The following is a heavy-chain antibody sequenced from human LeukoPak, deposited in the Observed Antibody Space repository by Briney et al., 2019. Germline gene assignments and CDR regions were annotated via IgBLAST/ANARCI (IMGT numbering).Heavy chain of an antibody. CDR1: GFTCSSYA. D-gene: IGHD2-15*01. Sequence: GGSLRRSCAASGFTCSSYAMSWVRKAPGMGLEWVSAISGSGGSTYYADSVKGRFTISRDNSKDTLYLQMNSLRAEDTAVYYCAKSIACYPLDYWGQGTLVTVSS. CDR2: ISGSGGST. J-gene: IGHJ4*02. V-gene: IGHV3-23*01. CDR3: AKSIACYPLDY.